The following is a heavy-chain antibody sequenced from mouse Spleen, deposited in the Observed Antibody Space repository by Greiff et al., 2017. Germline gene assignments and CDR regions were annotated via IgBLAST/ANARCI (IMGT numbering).Heavy chain of an antibody. J-gene: IGHJ2*01. CDR2: INPSTGYT. CDR3: ARRRDRGYFDY. Sequence: QVQLQQSGAELAKPGASVKMSCKASGYTFTSYWMHWVKQRPGQGLEWIGYINPSTGYTEYNQKFKDKATLTADKSSSTAYMQLSSLTSEDSAVYYCARRRDRGYFDYWGQGTTLTVSS. CDR1: GYTFTSYW. V-gene: IGHV1-7*01. D-gene: IGHD3-1*01.